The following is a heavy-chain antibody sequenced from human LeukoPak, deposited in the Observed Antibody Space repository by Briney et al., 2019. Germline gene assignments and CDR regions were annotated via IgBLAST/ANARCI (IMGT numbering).Heavy chain of an antibody. V-gene: IGHV4-39*07. CDR2: IYYSGST. Sequence: SETLSLTCTVSGGSISSSSYYWGWIRQRPGKGLEWIGSIYYSGSTYYNPSLKSRVTISVDTSKNQFSLKLSSVTAADTAVYYCARAWEWLPFDYWGQGTLVTVSS. D-gene: IGHD5-12*01. J-gene: IGHJ4*02. CDR3: ARAWEWLPFDY. CDR1: GGSISSSSYY.